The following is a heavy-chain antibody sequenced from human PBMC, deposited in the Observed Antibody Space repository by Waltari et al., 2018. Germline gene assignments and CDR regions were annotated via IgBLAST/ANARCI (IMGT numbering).Heavy chain of an antibody. D-gene: IGHD5-18*01. CDR1: GFTFSSYG. CDR2: IWYDGSNK. J-gene: IGHJ4*02. Sequence: QVQLVESGGGVVQPGRSLRLSCAASGFTFSSYGMHWVRPAPGKGLEWVAVIWYDGSNKYYADSVKGRFTISRDNSKNTLYLQMNSLRAEDTAVYYCARSGLNSYGPYYFDYWGQGTLVTVSS. V-gene: IGHV3-33*01. CDR3: ARSGLNSYGPYYFDY.